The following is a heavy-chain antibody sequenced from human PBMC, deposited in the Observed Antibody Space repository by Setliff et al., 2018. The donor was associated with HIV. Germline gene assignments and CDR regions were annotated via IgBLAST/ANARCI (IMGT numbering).Heavy chain of an antibody. D-gene: IGHD3-10*01. CDR1: GGTFSSYA. V-gene: IGHV1-18*01. CDR3: ARDLTMVLGRGGGGDAFDI. CDR2: ISAYNGNT. Sequence: ASVKVSCKASGGTFSSYAISWVRQAPGQGLEWMGWISAYNGNTNYEQKLQGRVTMTTDTSTSTAYMELRSLRSDDTAVYYCARDLTMVLGRGGGGDAFDIWGQGTMVTVSS. J-gene: IGHJ3*02.